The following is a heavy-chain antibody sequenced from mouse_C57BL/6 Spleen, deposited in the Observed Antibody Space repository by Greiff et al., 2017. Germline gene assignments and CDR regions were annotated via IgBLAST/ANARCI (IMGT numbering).Heavy chain of an antibody. CDR2: IRRKSRNYAT. CDR1: GFTFNTYA. J-gene: IGHJ1*03. V-gene: IGHV10-3*01. CDR3: VRDPDEYDGGYWYFDV. D-gene: IGHD2-4*01. Sequence: EVQLVESGGGLVQPKGSLKLSCTASGFTFNTYAMHWVRQAPGKGLEWVARIRRKSRNYATYYADSVKDRVTISRDDSQSMIYLQMNNLTTEDTAMYYCVRDPDEYDGGYWYFDVWGTGTTVTVSS.